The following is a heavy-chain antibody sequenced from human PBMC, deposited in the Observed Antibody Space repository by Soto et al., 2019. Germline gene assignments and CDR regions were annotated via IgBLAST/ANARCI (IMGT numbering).Heavy chain of an antibody. CDR3: ARLRIAARPIYFDY. CDR1: GFTFDDYA. V-gene: IGHV3-9*01. J-gene: IGHJ4*02. CDR2: ISWNSGSI. Sequence: GGSLRLSCAASGFTFDDYAMHWVRQAPGKGLEWVSGISWNSGSIGYADSVKGRFTISRDNAKNSLYLQMNSLRAEDTALYYCARLRIAARPIYFDYWGQGTLVTVSS. D-gene: IGHD6-6*01.